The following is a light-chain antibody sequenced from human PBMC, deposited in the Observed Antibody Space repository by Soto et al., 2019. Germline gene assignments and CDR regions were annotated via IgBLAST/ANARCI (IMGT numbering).Light chain of an antibody. V-gene: IGKV1-9*01. Sequence: DIPLTQYPSFLSASVGDRVTITCRASQGISSFLAWYHQKPGKAPNLLISGASNLRTGVPSRFSGGGSGTEFTLTISSLQPEDFATYYCQHRNTYPLTFGGGTKVEI. J-gene: IGKJ4*01. CDR1: QGISSF. CDR2: GAS. CDR3: QHRNTYPLT.